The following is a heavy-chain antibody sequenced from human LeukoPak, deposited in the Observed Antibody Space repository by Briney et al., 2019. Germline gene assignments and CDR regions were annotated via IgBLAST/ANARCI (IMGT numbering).Heavy chain of an antibody. V-gene: IGHV3-33*06. Sequence: GGSLRLSGAASGFTFSSYGMHWVRQAPGKGLEWVAVIWYDGSNKYYADSVKGRFTISRDNSKNTLYLQMNSLRAEDTAVYYCAKDYEGYCGGDCYFDYWGQGTLVTVSS. CDR1: GFTFSSYG. J-gene: IGHJ4*02. CDR2: IWYDGSNK. D-gene: IGHD2-21*02. CDR3: AKDYEGYCGGDCYFDY.